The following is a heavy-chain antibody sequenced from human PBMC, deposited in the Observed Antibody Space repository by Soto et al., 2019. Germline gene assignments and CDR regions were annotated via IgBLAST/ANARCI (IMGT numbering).Heavy chain of an antibody. CDR3: ASTIPPES. CDR1: GFTVSSNY. J-gene: IGHJ5*02. Sequence: EVQLVESGGGLVQPGGSLRLSCAASGFTVSSNYMSWVRQAPGKGLEWVSVIYSGANTYYAASVKGRFTSSRDNYKNTLYLQLSGLSAEYTAVFYFASTIPPESWGQGPLVTVSS. V-gene: IGHV3-66*01. D-gene: IGHD2-21*01. CDR2: IYSGANT.